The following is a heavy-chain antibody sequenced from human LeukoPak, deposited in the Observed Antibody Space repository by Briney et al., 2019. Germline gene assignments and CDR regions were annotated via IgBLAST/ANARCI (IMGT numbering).Heavy chain of an antibody. D-gene: IGHD3-10*01. J-gene: IGHJ4*02. Sequence: PSGTLSLTCAVSGWTFSGYYWSWIRQPPGKGLEWVGEINHSGSTNYNPSLMSRGTISVDTTKNQYFLVLSSVTAADAAVYNCARVRRLLWFGATGYFDYWGEGTLVTVSS. V-gene: IGHV4-34*01. CDR1: GWTFSGYY. CDR3: ARVRRLLWFGATGYFDY. CDR2: INHSGST.